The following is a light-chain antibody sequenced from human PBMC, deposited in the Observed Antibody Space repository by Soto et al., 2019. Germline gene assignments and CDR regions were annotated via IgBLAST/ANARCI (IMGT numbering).Light chain of an antibody. CDR2: DAF. V-gene: IGKV1-5*02. CDR3: QQYNPIT. CDR1: QSISSW. Sequence: DFQMTQSPSTLSASIGHRCTRICRASQSISSWLAWYQQKPGKAPKLLIYDAFSLESGVPSRFSGSGSGTEFTLTISSLQPDDFATYYCQQYNPITFGQGTRLEI. J-gene: IGKJ5*01.